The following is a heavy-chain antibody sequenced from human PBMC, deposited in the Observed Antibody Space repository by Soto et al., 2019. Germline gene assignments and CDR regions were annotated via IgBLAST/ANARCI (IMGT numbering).Heavy chain of an antibody. V-gene: IGHV2-5*02. CDR1: GFSLTSTAVG. CDR2: IYWDDDT. D-gene: IGHD6-19*01. CDR3: AHGSGWLFDF. J-gene: IGHJ4*02. Sequence: QITLKESGPTLVKPTQTLTLTCTFSGFSLTSTAVGVGFFRQPPGKALEWLALIYWDDDTHYSPSLKTRLTLTKDTSKNEVVLTMTNMDPVDTATYYCAHGSGWLFDFWGPGILVTVSS.